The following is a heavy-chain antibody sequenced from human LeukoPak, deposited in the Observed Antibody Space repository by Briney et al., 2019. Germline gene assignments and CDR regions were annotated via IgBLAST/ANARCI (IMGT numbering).Heavy chain of an antibody. V-gene: IGHV4-39*07. D-gene: IGHD5-18*01. J-gene: IGHJ3*02. CDR2: IYYSGST. Sequence: SETLSLTCTVSGGSISSSSYYWGWIRQPPGKGLEWIGSIYYSGSTYYNPSLKSRVTISVDTSKNQFSLKLSSVTAADTAVYYCARDGLWIQNAFDIWGQGIMVTVSS. CDR3: ARDGLWIQNAFDI. CDR1: GGSISSSSYY.